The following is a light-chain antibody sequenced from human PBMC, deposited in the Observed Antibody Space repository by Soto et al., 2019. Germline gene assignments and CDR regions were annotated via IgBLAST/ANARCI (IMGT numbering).Light chain of an antibody. CDR3: SSYTSSSTLEWV. CDR1: SSDVGGYNY. Sequence: QSVLTQPASVSGSPGQSITISCTGTSSDVGGYNYVSWYQQHPGKAPKLMIYDVSNRPSGVSNRFSGSKSGNTAALTISGRQAEDEVDYYCSSYTSSSTLEWVFGGGTKLTVL. CDR2: DVS. V-gene: IGLV2-14*01. J-gene: IGLJ3*02.